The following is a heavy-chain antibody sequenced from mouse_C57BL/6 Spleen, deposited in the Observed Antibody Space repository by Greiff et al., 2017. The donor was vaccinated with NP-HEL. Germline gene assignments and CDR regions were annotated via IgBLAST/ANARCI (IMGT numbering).Heavy chain of an antibody. V-gene: IGHV3-6*01. CDR3: AREGRNFDY. Sequence: EVKLVESGPGLVKPSQSLSLNCSVTGYSITSGYYWNWIRQFPGNKLEWMGYISYDGSNNYNPSLKNRISITRDTSKNQFFLKLNSVTTEDTATYYCAREGRNFDYWGQGTTLTVSS. CDR2: ISYDGSN. CDR1: GYSITSGYY. J-gene: IGHJ2*01.